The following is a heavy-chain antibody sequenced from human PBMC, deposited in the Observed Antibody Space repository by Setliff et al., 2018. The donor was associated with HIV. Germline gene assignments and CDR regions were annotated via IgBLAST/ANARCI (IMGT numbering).Heavy chain of an antibody. CDR1: GFTFSAHG. Sequence: GGSLRLSCAASGFTFSAHGMHWVRQAPGKGLEWVAFINYDVSYECYADSVKGRVTISRDNSKNTVDLQMNSLRPEDTAVYYCAKDGDYANWDYDAFDIWGQGTLVTVSS. CDR3: AKDGDYANWDYDAFDI. J-gene: IGHJ3*02. V-gene: IGHV3-30*02. CDR2: INYDVSYE. D-gene: IGHD1-7*01.